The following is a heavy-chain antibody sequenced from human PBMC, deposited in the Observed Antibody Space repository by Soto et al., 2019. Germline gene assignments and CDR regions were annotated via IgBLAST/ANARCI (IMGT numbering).Heavy chain of an antibody. J-gene: IGHJ4*02. V-gene: IGHV1-18*01. CDR3: ARDSSLVVITPYYFDY. CDR1: GYTFTIYG. Sequence: ASVKVSGKASGYTFTIYGISCVLQAPLQGLDWMGWISAYNGNTNYAQKLQGRVTMTTDTSTCTAYMELRSLRSDDTAVYYCARDSSLVVITPYYFDYWGQGTLVTVS. D-gene: IGHD3-22*01. CDR2: ISAYNGNT.